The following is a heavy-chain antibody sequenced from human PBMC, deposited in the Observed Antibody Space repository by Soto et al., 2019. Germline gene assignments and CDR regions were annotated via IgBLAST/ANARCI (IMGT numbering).Heavy chain of an antibody. Sequence: GGSLRLSCAASGFTFSTYAMSWVRQAPGKGLEWVSVISGSGGSTYYADSVKGRFTISRDNSKNTLYLQMNSLRAEDTAVYYCAKGRLIVVTICDFDYWGQGTLVTVSS. J-gene: IGHJ4*02. CDR1: GFTFSTYA. CDR2: ISGSGGST. D-gene: IGHD5-12*01. V-gene: IGHV3-23*01. CDR3: AKGRLIVVTICDFDY.